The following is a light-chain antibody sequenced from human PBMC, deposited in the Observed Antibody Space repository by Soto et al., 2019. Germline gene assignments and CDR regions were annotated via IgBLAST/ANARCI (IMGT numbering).Light chain of an antibody. V-gene: IGKV1-5*01. CDR1: QSISSW. CDR2: DAS. CDR3: QQYNRYCHWK. J-gene: IGKJ1*01. Sequence: TKTCRSSQSISSWLAWYQQKPGKATKLLIYDASSLESGVPSRFSGSGHGKDFNRTSSTLPPDHLAPSSCQQYNRYCHWKLGQGTKVDIK.